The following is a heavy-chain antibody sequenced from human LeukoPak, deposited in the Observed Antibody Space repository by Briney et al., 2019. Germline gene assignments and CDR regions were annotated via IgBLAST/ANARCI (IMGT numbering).Heavy chain of an antibody. CDR2: IYRSGAT. Sequence: PSETLSLTCAVSGDSFSGNNYWTWVRQPRGKGLEWIGEIYRSGATNYNPSLKSRVTVSQDKSKNQFSLKLSSVTAADTAVYYCARGIDYWGQGTLVTVSS. CDR3: ARGIDY. V-gene: IGHV4-4*02. J-gene: IGHJ4*02. CDR1: GDSFSGNNY.